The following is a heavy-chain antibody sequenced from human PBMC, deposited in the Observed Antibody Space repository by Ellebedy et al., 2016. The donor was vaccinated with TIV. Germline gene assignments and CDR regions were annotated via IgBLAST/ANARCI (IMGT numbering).Heavy chain of an antibody. CDR1: GIIFSSYW. V-gene: IGHV3-74*03. D-gene: IGHD1-26*01. CDR2: INSDGSST. Sequence: PGGSLRLSCEASGIIFSSYWMHWVRQAPGKGLLWVSRINSDGSSTTYADSVKGRFTISRDNAKNTVYLQMNRLRLEDTAVYYCATERSGSYYNYWGQGTLVTVSS. CDR3: ATERSGSYYNY. J-gene: IGHJ4*02.